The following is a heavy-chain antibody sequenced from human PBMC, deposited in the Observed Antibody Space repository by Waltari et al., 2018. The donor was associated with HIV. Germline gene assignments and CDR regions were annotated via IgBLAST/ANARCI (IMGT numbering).Heavy chain of an antibody. Sequence: EVQLVQSGAEVKKPGESLRISCKGSGYSFTSYWISWVRQMPGKGLEWMGRIDPSDSYTNYSPSFQGHVTISADKSISTAYLQWSSLKASDTAMYYCARHLTPKKVVIWYFDYWGQGTLVTVSS. V-gene: IGHV5-10-1*01. CDR3: ARHLTPKKVVIWYFDY. CDR1: GYSFTSYW. D-gene: IGHD3-22*01. CDR2: IDPSDSYT. J-gene: IGHJ4*02.